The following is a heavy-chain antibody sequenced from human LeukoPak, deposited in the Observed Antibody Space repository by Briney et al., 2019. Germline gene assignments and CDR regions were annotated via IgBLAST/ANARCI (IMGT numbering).Heavy chain of an antibody. J-gene: IGHJ6*02. D-gene: IGHD5-24*01. V-gene: IGHV4-59*01. CDR1: GGSISSYY. CDR2: IYYSGST. Sequence: TSETLSLTCTVSGGSISSYYWSWIRQPPGKGLEWIGYIYYSGSTNYNPSLKSRVTISVDTSKNQFSLKLSSVTAADTAVYYCAREENYYYGMDVWGQGTTVTVSS. CDR3: AREENYYYGMDV.